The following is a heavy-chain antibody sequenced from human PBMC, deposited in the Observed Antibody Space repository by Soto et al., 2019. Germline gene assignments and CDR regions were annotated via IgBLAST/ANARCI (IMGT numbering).Heavy chain of an antibody. Sequence: SETLSLTCTVSGDSVSSGSYYWSWIRQPPGKGLEWIGYIYYSGSTNYNPSLESRVTISVDTSKNQFSLKLSSVTAADTAVYYCARHQSYYYDSSGYYYNWFDPWGQGTLVTVSS. CDR2: IYYSGST. D-gene: IGHD3-22*01. J-gene: IGHJ5*02. CDR1: GDSVSSGSYY. V-gene: IGHV4-61*01. CDR3: ARHQSYYYDSSGYYYNWFDP.